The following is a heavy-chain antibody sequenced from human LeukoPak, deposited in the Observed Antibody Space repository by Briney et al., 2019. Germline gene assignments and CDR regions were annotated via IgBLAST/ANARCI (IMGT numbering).Heavy chain of an antibody. CDR2: INPNSGGT. J-gene: IGHJ4*02. CDR3: ARSFEWSYYFDY. CDR1: GYTFTGYY. D-gene: IGHD3-3*01. Sequence: ASVKVSFKASGYTFTGYYIHWVRQAPGQGLEWMGWINPNSGGTNYAQKFQGRVTITRDTSINTAYMELSRLRSDDTAMYYCARSFEWSYYFDYWGQGTLVTVSS. V-gene: IGHV1-2*02.